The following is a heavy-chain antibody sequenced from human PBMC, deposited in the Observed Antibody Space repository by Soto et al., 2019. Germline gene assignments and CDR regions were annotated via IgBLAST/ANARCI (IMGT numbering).Heavy chain of an antibody. CDR3: ARVGHYDYGDYVAFDI. J-gene: IGHJ3*02. CDR2: INPSGGST. V-gene: IGHV1-46*01. Sequence: GASVKVSCQASGYTFTSYYMHWVRQAPGQGLEWMGIINPSGGSTSYAQKFQGRVTMTRDTSASTVYMELSSLRSEDTAVYYCARVGHYDYGDYVAFDIWGQGTMVTVSS. D-gene: IGHD4-17*01. CDR1: GYTFTSYY.